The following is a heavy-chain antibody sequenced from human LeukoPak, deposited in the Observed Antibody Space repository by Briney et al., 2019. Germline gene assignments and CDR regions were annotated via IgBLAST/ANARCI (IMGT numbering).Heavy chain of an antibody. CDR3: ARVPLLRSSRFLYYFDY. J-gene: IGHJ4*02. D-gene: IGHD6-13*01. CDR1: GYTFTSYG. CDR2: ISAYNGNT. V-gene: IGHV1-18*01. Sequence: ASVEVSCKASGYTFTSYGISWVRQAPGQGLEWMGWISAYNGNTNYAQKLQGRVTMTTDTSTSTAYMELRSLRSDDTAVYYCARVPLLRSSRFLYYFDYWGQGTLVTVSS.